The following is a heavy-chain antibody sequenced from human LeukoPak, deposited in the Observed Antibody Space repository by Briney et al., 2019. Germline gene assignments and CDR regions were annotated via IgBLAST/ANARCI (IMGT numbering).Heavy chain of an antibody. CDR2: INRSGST. V-gene: IGHV4-34*01. CDR1: GGSFSGYY. CDR3: ARGAPLYYYYYMDV. J-gene: IGHJ6*03. Sequence: SETLSLTCAVYGGSFSGYYWSWIRQPPGKGLEWIGEINRSGSTNYNPSLKSRVTISVDTSKNQFSLKLSSVTAADTAVYYCARGAPLYYYYYMDVWGKGTTVTVSS.